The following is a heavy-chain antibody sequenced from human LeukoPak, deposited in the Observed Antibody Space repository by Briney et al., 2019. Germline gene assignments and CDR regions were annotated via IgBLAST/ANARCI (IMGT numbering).Heavy chain of an antibody. J-gene: IGHJ4*02. CDR2: ISGSGGST. D-gene: IGHD2-2*01. Sequence: GGSLRLSCAASGFTFSSYAMSWVRQAPGKGLEWVSAISGSGGSTYYADSVKGRFTIPRDNSKNTLYLQMNSLRAEDTAVYYCAKAPWGGYCSSTSCYPFDYWGQGTLVTVSS. CDR1: GFTFSSYA. CDR3: AKAPWGGYCSSTSCYPFDY. V-gene: IGHV3-23*01.